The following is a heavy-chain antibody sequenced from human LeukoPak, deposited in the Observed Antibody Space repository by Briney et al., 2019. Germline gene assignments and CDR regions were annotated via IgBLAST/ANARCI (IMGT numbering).Heavy chain of an antibody. Sequence: PGGSLRLSCAASGFTFSTYAMNWVRQAPGKGLEWVSAISGSGGSTYYADSVKGRFTISRDNSKNTLYLQMNSLRAEDTAVYYCARDRVYYDSSGYYTDYFDYWGQGTLVTVSS. D-gene: IGHD3-22*01. CDR3: ARDRVYYDSSGYYTDYFDY. CDR1: GFTFSTYA. CDR2: ISGSGGST. J-gene: IGHJ4*02. V-gene: IGHV3-23*01.